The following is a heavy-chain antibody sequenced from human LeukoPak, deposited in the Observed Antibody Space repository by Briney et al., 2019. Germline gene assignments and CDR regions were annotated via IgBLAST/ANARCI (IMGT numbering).Heavy chain of an antibody. CDR3: ATGDYYDSSGYYYFH. V-gene: IGHV1-24*01. D-gene: IGHD3-22*01. J-gene: IGHJ4*02. CDR1: GYTLTELS. Sequence: ASVRVSCKVSGYTLTELSMHWVRQAPGKGLEWMGGFDPEDGETIYAQKFQGRVTMTEDTSTDTAYMELSSLRSEDTAVYYCATGDYYDSSGYYYFHWGQGTLVTVSS. CDR2: FDPEDGET.